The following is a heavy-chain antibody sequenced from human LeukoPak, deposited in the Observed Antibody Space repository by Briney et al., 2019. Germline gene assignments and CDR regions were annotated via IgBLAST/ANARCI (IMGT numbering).Heavy chain of an antibody. Sequence: ASVKLSCKASGGTFTSNYMHWGRQAPGPRPKCLGGISPSGVSTTYAQKFQGRVTLNRDMSTSTDYLELSSLRSEDTAVYYCARDNSVRDEAWWFNPWGQGTLVTVSS. CDR3: ARDNSVRDEAWWFNP. D-gene: IGHD5-24*01. J-gene: IGHJ5*02. CDR2: ISPSGVST. V-gene: IGHV1-46*01. CDR1: GGTFTSNY.